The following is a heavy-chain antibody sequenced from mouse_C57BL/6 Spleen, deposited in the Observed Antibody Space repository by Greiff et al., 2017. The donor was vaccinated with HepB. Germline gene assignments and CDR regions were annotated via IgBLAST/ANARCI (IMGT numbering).Heavy chain of an antibody. J-gene: IGHJ2*01. Sequence: VKLMESGPELVKPGASVKISCKASGYAFSSSWMNWVKQRPGKGLEWIGRIYPGDGDTNYNGKFKGKATLTADKSSSTAYMQLSSLTSEDSAVYFCARDYYDCDGDYWGQGTTLTVSS. CDR1: GYAFSSSW. D-gene: IGHD2-4*01. V-gene: IGHV1-82*01. CDR2: IYPGDGDT. CDR3: ARDYYDCDGDY.